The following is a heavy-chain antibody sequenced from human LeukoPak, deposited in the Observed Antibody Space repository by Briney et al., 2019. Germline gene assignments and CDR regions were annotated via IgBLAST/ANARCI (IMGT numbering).Heavy chain of an antibody. Sequence: SETLSLTCAVYGGSFSGYYWSWIRQPPGKGLEWIGEINHSGSTNYNPSLKSRVTISVDTSKNQFSLKLSSVTAADTAVYYCAKTPDYGEKDWGQGTLVTVSS. D-gene: IGHD4-17*01. J-gene: IGHJ4*02. CDR1: GGSFSGYY. CDR3: AKTPDYGEKD. CDR2: INHSGST. V-gene: IGHV4-34*01.